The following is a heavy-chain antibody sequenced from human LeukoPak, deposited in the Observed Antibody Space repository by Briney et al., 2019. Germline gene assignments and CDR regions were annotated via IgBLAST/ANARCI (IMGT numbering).Heavy chain of an antibody. CDR2: ISSSSSYI. Sequence: GGSLRLSCAASGFTFSSYSMNWVRQAPGKGLEWVSSISSSSSYIYYADSVKGRFTISRDNAKNSLYLQMNSLRAEDTAVYYCARDGKGEQWLVPPIDYWGQGTLVTVSS. J-gene: IGHJ4*02. D-gene: IGHD6-19*01. CDR3: ARDGKGEQWLVPPIDY. CDR1: GFTFSSYS. V-gene: IGHV3-21*01.